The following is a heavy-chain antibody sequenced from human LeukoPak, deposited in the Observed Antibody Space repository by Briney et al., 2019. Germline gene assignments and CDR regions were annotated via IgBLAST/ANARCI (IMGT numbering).Heavy chain of an antibody. J-gene: IGHJ4*02. Sequence: SETRSLTCTVSTGSIISNRHYWGWIRQPPGKGLEWFGNIYYIGSTYYNSSLKSRVTISVDTSKNQFSLKLCSVTAADTAVYYCTGLLKYRGSYYCESWGQGRLVTVSS. V-gene: IGHV4-39*01. CDR3: TGLLKYRGSYYCES. CDR1: TGSIISNRHY. D-gene: IGHD1-26*01. CDR2: IYYIGST.